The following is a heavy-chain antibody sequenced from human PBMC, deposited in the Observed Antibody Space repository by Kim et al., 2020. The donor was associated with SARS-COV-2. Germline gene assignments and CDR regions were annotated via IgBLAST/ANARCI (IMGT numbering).Heavy chain of an antibody. CDR2: IYYSGST. J-gene: IGHJ3*02. CDR3: ARDVGTIDAFDI. Sequence: SETLSLTCTVSGGSISSYYWSWIRQPPGKGLEWIGYIYYSGSTNYNPSLKSRVTISVDTSKNQFSLKLSSVTAADTAVYYCARDVGTIDAFDIWGQGTMVTVSS. V-gene: IGHV4-59*01. D-gene: IGHD7-27*01. CDR1: GGSISSYY.